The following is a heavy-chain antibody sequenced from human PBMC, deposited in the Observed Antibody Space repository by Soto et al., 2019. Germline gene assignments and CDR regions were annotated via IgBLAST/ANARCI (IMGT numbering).Heavy chain of an antibody. CDR2: INHSGST. D-gene: IGHD6-13*01. CDR3: ARGLYSSSWYWFDP. V-gene: IGHV4-34*01. CDR1: GGSFSGYY. Sequence: SDTLSLTSAVYGGSFSGYYWSWIRQPPGKGLEWIGEINHSGSTNYNPSLKSRVTISVDTSKNQFSLKLSSVTAADTAVYYCARGLYSSSWYWFDPWGQGTLVTVSS. J-gene: IGHJ5*02.